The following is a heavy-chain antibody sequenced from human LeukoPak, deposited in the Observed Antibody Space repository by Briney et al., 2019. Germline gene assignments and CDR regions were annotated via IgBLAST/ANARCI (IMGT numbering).Heavy chain of an antibody. CDR3: ARSLVGGYCSGGSCPPAGN. D-gene: IGHD2-15*01. J-gene: IGHJ4*02. V-gene: IGHV1-69*13. CDR1: GGTFSSYA. Sequence: SVKVSCKASGGTFSSYAISWVRQAPGQGLEWMGGIIPIFGTANYAQKFQGRVTITADESTSTAYIELSSLRSEDTAVHYCARSLVGGYCSGGSCPPAGNWGQGTLVTVSS. CDR2: IIPIFGTA.